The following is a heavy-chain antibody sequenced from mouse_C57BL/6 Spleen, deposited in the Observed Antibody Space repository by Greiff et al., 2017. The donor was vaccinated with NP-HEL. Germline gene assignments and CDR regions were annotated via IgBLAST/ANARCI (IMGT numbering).Heavy chain of an antibody. Sequence: VKLVESGAELARPGASVKLSCKASGYTFTSYGISWVKQRTGQGLEWIGEIYPRSGNTYYNEKFKGKATLTADKSSSTAYMELRSLTSEDSAVYFCARGGPTMVTRFDYWGQGTTLTVSS. CDR2: IYPRSGNT. D-gene: IGHD2-9*01. J-gene: IGHJ2*01. CDR3: ARGGPTMVTRFDY. CDR1: GYTFTSYG. V-gene: IGHV1-81*01.